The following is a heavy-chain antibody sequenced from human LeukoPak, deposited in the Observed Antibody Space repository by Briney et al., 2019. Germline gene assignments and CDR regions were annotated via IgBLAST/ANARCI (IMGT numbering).Heavy chain of an antibody. CDR3: ARVWSSSWSQSSRWYYYYYYMDV. Sequence: SETLSLTCTVSGVSGGSISSYYWSWIRQPPGKALEWIGFIYYSGSTNYNPSLRSRATISIDTSKNQFSLKLSSVTAADTAVYYCARVWSSSWSQSSRWYYYYYYMDVWGKGTTVTVSS. V-gene: IGHV4-59*12. CDR2: IYYSGST. J-gene: IGHJ6*03. CDR1: GGSISSYY. D-gene: IGHD6-13*01.